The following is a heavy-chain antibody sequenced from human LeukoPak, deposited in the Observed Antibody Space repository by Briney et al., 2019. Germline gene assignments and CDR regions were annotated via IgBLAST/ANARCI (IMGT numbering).Heavy chain of an antibody. CDR1: GYSFTSYW. CDR2: IYPGDSDT. CDR3: AREAAVAGGSGDAFDI. Sequence: GESLKISLKGSGYSFTSYWIGWVRQMPGKGLEWMGIIYPGDSDTRYSPSIQGQVTISDDKSISTAYLQWSSLKASDTAMYYCAREAAVAGGSGDAFDIWGHGTMVTVSS. J-gene: IGHJ3*02. D-gene: IGHD6-19*01. V-gene: IGHV5-51*01.